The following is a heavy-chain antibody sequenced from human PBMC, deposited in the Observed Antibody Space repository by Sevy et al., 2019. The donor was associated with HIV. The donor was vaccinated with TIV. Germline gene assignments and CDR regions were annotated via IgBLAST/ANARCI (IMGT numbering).Heavy chain of an antibody. CDR1: GGSVSSGSYY. Sequence: SETLSLTCTVSGGSVSSGSYYWSWIRQPPGKGLEWIGYIYYSGSTNYHPSLKSRVTISVDTSKNQFSLKLSSVTAADTAVYYSALAARRIDYYYYGMDVWGQGTTVTVSS. CDR2: IYYSGST. D-gene: IGHD6-6*01. J-gene: IGHJ6*02. V-gene: IGHV4-61*01. CDR3: ALAARRIDYYYYGMDV.